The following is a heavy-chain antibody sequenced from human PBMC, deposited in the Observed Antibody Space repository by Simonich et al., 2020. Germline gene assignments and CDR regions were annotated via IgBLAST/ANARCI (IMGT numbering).Heavy chain of an antibody. V-gene: IGHV1-2*06. CDR1: GYTFTGYY. D-gene: IGHD3-10*01. CDR2: INPNSGGT. J-gene: IGHJ4*02. CDR3: ARDYGSGSYYNALSDY. Sequence: QVQLVQSGAEVKKPGASVKVSCKASGYTFTGYYMHWVRQAPGQGREGMGRINPNSGGTNYAQKFQGRVTMTRDTSISTAYMELSRLRSDDTAVYYCARDYGSGSYYNALSDYWGQGTLVTVSS.